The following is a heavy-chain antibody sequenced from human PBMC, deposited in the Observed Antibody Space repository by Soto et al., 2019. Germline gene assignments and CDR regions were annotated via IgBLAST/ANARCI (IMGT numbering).Heavy chain of an antibody. CDR3: ARGGGVGVAGSAAFDM. CDR1: GYPVTAYY. D-gene: IGHD3-3*01. V-gene: IGHV1-2*02. CDR2: INPATGAA. Sequence: QLHLVQSGAVVKKPGASVTVSCSASGYPVTAYYMHWVRQAPGRGLEWMGGINPATGAAKYTQTFPGRVTMTRDTATRTVFMELGRLTSEDTAVFYCARGGGVGVAGSAAFDMWGQGTLVTVSS. J-gene: IGHJ3*02.